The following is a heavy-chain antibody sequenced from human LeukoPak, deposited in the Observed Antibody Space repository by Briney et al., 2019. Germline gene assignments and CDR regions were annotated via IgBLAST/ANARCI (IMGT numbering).Heavy chain of an antibody. Sequence: ASVTVSCTVSGYTLTELSMHWVRQAPGKGLEWMGGFDPEDGETIYAQKFQGRVTMTEDTSTDTAYMELSSLRSEDTAVYYCATYVLLLDAFDIWGQGTMVTVSS. CDR1: GYTLTELS. D-gene: IGHD5-18*01. CDR3: ATYVLLLDAFDI. V-gene: IGHV1-24*01. J-gene: IGHJ3*02. CDR2: FDPEDGET.